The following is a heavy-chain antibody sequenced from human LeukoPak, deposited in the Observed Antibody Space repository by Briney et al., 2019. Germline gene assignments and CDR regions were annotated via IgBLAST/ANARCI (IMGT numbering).Heavy chain of an antibody. CDR1: GGSISSYY. Sequence: SETLSLTCTVSGGSISSYYWSWIRQPPGKGLEWIGEMYHSGNANYNPSLKSRVTISVDRSKNQFSLKLSSVTAADTAVYYCARAIGPGYCSAASCSAGFDYWGQGTLVTVSS. D-gene: IGHD2-15*01. CDR3: ARAIGPGYCSAASCSAGFDY. CDR2: MYHSGNA. V-gene: IGHV4-59*12. J-gene: IGHJ4*02.